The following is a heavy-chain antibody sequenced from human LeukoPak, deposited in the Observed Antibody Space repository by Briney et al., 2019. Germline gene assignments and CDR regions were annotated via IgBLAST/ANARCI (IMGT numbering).Heavy chain of an antibody. D-gene: IGHD1-26*01. Sequence: PSETLSLTCTVSGGSISSYYWSWIRQPPGKGLEWIGYIYYSGSTNYNPSLKSRVTISVDTSKNQFSLKLSSVTAADTAVYYCASWGFSGSYYKNYWGQGTLVTVSS. J-gene: IGHJ4*02. V-gene: IGHV4-59*01. CDR3: ASWGFSGSYYKNY. CDR1: GGSISSYY. CDR2: IYYSGST.